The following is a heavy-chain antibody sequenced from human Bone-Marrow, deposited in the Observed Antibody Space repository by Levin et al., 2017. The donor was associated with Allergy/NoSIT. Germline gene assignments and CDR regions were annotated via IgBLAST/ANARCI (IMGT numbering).Heavy chain of an antibody. D-gene: IGHD3-16*01. CDR1: GYTFTSHD. CDR2: MNPNGDKS. CDR3: ARMTAGDSEEDY. Sequence: GESLKISCKVSGYTFTSHDIHWVRQATGQGLEWMGWMNPNGDKSGYAQKFQGRVTMTSDTSISTAYMEVTSLRSEDTAVYYCARMTAGDSEEDYWGQGTLVTVSS. J-gene: IGHJ4*02. V-gene: IGHV1-8*01.